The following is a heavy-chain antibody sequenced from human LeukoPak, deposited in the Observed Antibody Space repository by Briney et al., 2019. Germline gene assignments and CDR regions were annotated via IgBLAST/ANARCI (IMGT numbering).Heavy chain of an antibody. Sequence: PGGSLRLSCAASGFTFSSYNMNWVRQAPGKGLEWVAVISYDGSNKYYADSVKGRFTISRDNSKNTLYLQMNSLRAEDTAVYYCARDQRCSGGSCYQADYWGQGTLVTVSS. CDR2: ISYDGSNK. D-gene: IGHD2-15*01. CDR1: GFTFSSYN. CDR3: ARDQRCSGGSCYQADY. J-gene: IGHJ4*02. V-gene: IGHV3-30*03.